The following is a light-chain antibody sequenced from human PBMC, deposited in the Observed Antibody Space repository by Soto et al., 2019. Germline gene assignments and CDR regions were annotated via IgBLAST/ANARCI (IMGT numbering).Light chain of an antibody. CDR2: GAS. CDR1: QSVSSSY. J-gene: IGKJ5*01. CDR3: QQYGSSRIT. V-gene: IGKV3-20*01. Sequence: EIVLTQSPVTLSLSPGERASLCCSSSQSVSSSYLAWYQQKPGQAPRLLIYGASSRATGIPDRFSGSGSGTDFTLTISRLEPEDFAVYYCQQYGSSRITFGQGTRLEIK.